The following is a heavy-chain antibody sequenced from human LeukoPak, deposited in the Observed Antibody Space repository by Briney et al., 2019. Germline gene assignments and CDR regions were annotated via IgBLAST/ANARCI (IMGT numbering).Heavy chain of an antibody. CDR2: IYYSGST. Sequence: SETLSLTCTVSGGSISSYYWSWIRQPPGKGLEWIGYIYYSGSTNYNPSLKSRVTISVDTSKNQFSLKLSSVTAADTAVYYCARGPRGRVAIFGVVIMARSAAFDIWGQGTMVTVSS. J-gene: IGHJ3*02. CDR1: GGSISSYY. V-gene: IGHV4-59*12. CDR3: ARGPRGRVAIFGVVIMARSAAFDI. D-gene: IGHD3-3*01.